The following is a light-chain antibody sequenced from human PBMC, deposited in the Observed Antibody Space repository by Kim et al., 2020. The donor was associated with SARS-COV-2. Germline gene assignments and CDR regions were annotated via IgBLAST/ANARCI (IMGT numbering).Light chain of an antibody. Sequence: QSIHISCTGPSSDVGSYTYVSWYQQHPGKAPKLMIYAVSNRPSGVSNRFSGSKSGNTASLTISGLQAEDEADYYCSSYTRSSTNYVFGTGTKVTVL. J-gene: IGLJ1*01. CDR2: AVS. V-gene: IGLV2-14*03. CDR1: SSDVGSYTY. CDR3: SSYTRSSTNYV.